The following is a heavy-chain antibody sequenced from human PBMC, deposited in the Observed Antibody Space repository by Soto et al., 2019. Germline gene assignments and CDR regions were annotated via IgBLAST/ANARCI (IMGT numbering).Heavy chain of an antibody. CDR2: LYHGGST. J-gene: IGHJ3*02. CDR1: GVSVNTGSYY. V-gene: IGHV4-61*01. Sequence: QVQLQESGPGLVKPSETLSVTCTVSGVSVNTGSYYWSWIRQAPGKGLEWIGYLYHGGSTNYSPSLKSRVTISIDTSKNQFSLKLNSVIAADTAVYYCARVVYDALDIRGQGTMVTVSP. CDR3: ARVVYDALDI. D-gene: IGHD6-6*01.